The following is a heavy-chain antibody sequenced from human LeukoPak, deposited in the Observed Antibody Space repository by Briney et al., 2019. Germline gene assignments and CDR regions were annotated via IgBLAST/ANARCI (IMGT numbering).Heavy chain of an antibody. D-gene: IGHD5-18*01. V-gene: IGHV3-48*01. Sequence: GRSLRLSCAASVFTFSSYSMNGVPEAPGRGREWGSYIRSSSSTIYSADSVKGRFTIPRDNAKNSLYLQMNTLRAEDTAVYYCARDNSYRRGLDYWGQGTLVTVSS. J-gene: IGHJ4*02. CDR3: ARDNSYRRGLDY. CDR2: IRSSSSTI. CDR1: VFTFSSYS.